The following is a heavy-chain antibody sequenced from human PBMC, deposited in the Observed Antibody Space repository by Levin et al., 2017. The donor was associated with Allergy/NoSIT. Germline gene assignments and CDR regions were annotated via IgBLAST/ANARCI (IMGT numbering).Heavy chain of an antibody. Sequence: VSGPTLVKPTQTLTLTCTFSGFSLSTIGVCVGWIRQPPGKALEWLALIYWDDDKRYSPSLESRFTITKDTSKNQVVLTMTNMDPVDTATYYCVHRGHCSGGSCYLKQTESLSQYYFDYWGQGTQVTVSS. D-gene: IGHD2-15*01. J-gene: IGHJ4*02. CDR2: IYWDDDK. V-gene: IGHV2-5*02. CDR3: VHRGHCSGGSCYLKQTESLSQYYFDY. CDR1: GFSLSTIGVC.